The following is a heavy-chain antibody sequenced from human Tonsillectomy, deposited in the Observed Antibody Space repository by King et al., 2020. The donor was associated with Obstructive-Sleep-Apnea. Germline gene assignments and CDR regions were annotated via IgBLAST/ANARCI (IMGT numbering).Heavy chain of an antibody. CDR2: ISSSGSTI. CDR3: ARDGEYCSGGSCYSISRYFQH. Sequence: VKLVESGGGLVKPGGSLRLSCAASGFTFSDYYMSWIRQAPGKGLEWVSYISSSGSTIYYADSVKGRFTISRDNAKNSLYLQMNSLRAEDTAVYYCARDGEYCSGGSCYSISRYFQHWGQGTLVTVSS. V-gene: IGHV3-11*01. CDR1: GFTFSDYY. J-gene: IGHJ1*01. D-gene: IGHD2-15*01.